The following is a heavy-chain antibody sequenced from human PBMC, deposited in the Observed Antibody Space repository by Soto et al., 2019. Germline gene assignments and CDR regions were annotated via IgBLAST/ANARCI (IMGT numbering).Heavy chain of an antibody. CDR2: ISSRTSTI. CDR3: ASYNWNDVKAFDF. CDR1: GFSFNTYS. V-gene: IGHV3-48*01. J-gene: IGHJ3*01. D-gene: IGHD1-1*01. Sequence: GGSLRLSCAASGFSFNTYSMNWVRQAPGKGLEWVSYISSRTSTIYYADSVRGRFTISRDNAKNSLYLQMNSLRAEDTAIYYCASYNWNDVKAFDFWGQGTMVTVSS.